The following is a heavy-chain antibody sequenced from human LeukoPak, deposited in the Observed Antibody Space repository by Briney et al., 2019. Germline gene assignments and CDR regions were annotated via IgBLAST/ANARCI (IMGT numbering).Heavy chain of an antibody. CDR3: ARDKSSPEYYYDSSGYYSN. J-gene: IGHJ4*02. V-gene: IGHV1-46*03. Sequence: GASVKVSCKASGYTFTSYYIHWVRQAPGQGLEWMGIINPSGGSTSYAQKFQGRVTMTRDTSTSTVYMELSSLRSEDTAVYYCARDKSSPEYYYDSSGYYSNWGQGTLVTASS. CDR2: INPSGGST. CDR1: GYTFTSYY. D-gene: IGHD3-22*01.